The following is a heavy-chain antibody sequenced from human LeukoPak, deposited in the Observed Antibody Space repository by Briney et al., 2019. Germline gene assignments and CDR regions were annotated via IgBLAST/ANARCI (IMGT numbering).Heavy chain of an antibody. J-gene: IGHJ4*02. CDR3: AKPLDEYFDF. Sequence: GGSLRLSCVVSGFTFSNYGMHWVRQAPAKGLEWVALTTYDGSTKYYADSVKGRFTISKDNSRNTLYLQMNSLKVEDTAIYYCAKPLDEYFDFWGQGTLVTVSS. CDR2: TTYDGSTK. V-gene: IGHV3-30*18. CDR1: GFTFSNYG.